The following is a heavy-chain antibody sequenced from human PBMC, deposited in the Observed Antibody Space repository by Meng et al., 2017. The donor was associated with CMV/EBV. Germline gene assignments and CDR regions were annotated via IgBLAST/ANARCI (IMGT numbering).Heavy chain of an antibody. V-gene: IGHV3-74*01. D-gene: IGHD3-16*02. J-gene: IGHJ5*02. CDR2: MNNDGTIT. CDR1: GFTFSNYW. Sequence: GESLKIPGAASGFTFSNYWMHWVRQAPGQGLVWVSRMNNDGTITDYADSVKGRFTISRNNAKNSLYLQMNSLRAEDTAVYYCARYRDWFDPWGQGTLVTVSS. CDR3: ARYRDWFDP.